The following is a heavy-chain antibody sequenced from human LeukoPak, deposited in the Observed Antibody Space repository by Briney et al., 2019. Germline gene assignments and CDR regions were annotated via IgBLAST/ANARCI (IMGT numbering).Heavy chain of an antibody. CDR2: ISATGSYT. V-gene: IGHV3-11*05. Sequence: GGSLRLSCAASGFTFTDFYMSWIRQAPGTGLQWVSYISATGSYTPYADSVRGRFTISRDNAKNLLYLQMTSLRVEDTAVYYCAKDPYGDYRNWYFDLWGRGTLVTVSS. CDR3: AKDPYGDYRNWYFDL. CDR1: GFTFTDFY. D-gene: IGHD4-17*01. J-gene: IGHJ2*01.